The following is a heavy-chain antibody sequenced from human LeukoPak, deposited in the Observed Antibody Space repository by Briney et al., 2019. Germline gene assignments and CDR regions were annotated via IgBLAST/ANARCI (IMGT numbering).Heavy chain of an antibody. J-gene: IGHJ4*02. V-gene: IGHV3-9*01. CDR2: ISWNSGSI. Sequence: PGGSLRLSCAASGFTFDDYAMHWVRQAPGKGLEWVSGISWNSGSIGYADSVKGRFTISRDNAKNSLYLQMNSLRAEDTAVYYCVRGVAAAGTTLDYWGQGTLVTVSS. CDR3: VRGVAAAGTTLDY. CDR1: GFTFDDYA. D-gene: IGHD6-13*01.